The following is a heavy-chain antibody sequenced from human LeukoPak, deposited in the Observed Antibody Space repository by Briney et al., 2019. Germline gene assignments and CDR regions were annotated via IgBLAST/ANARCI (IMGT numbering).Heavy chain of an antibody. D-gene: IGHD1-1*01. CDR2: IYYGGST. CDR1: GGSISSHY. Sequence: SETLSLTCTVSGGSISSHYWSWIRQPPGKGLEWIGYIYYGGSTNYNPSLKSRVTISVDTSKNQFSLKLSSVTAADTAVYYCARGPDDGTWFDPWGQGTLVTVSS. V-gene: IGHV4-59*11. J-gene: IGHJ5*02. CDR3: ARGPDDGTWFDP.